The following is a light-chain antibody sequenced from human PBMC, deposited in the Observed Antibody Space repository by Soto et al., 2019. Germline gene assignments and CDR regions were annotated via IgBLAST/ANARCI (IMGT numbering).Light chain of an antibody. J-gene: IGKJ1*01. Sequence: DIQMTQSPSTLSASVGDRVTMTCRASQPVGDSLAWFQQTPGKAPRLLIYKASTLQGGVPSRFNGSGSGTEFTLSISSLRPDDFGTYYCQQYNEYSKTFGQGTKVDIK. CDR3: QQYNEYSKT. CDR1: QPVGDS. CDR2: KAS. V-gene: IGKV1-5*03.